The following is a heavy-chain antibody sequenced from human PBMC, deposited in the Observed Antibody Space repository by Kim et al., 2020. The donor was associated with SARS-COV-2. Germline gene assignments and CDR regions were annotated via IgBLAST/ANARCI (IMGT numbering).Heavy chain of an antibody. CDR2: INTNTGNP. D-gene: IGHD3-3*01. Sequence: ASVKVSCKASGYTFTSYAMNWVRQAPGQGLEWMGWINTNTGNPTYAQGFTGRFVFSLDTSVSTAYLQISSLKAEDTAVYYCARDRRTTIFGVVIRNDAFDIWGQGTMGTVSS. J-gene: IGHJ3*02. V-gene: IGHV7-4-1*02. CDR3: ARDRRTTIFGVVIRNDAFDI. CDR1: GYTFTSYA.